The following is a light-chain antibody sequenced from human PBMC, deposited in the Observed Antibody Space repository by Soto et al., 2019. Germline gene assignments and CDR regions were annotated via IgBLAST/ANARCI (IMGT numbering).Light chain of an antibody. CDR2: EVS. CDR1: SSDVGSYNL. V-gene: IGLV2-23*02. J-gene: IGLJ1*01. CDR3: SSYASSSTYV. Sequence: QSVLTQPASVSGSPGQSITISCTGTSSDVGSYNLVSWYQQHPGKAPKVMIYEVSKRPSGVPNRFSGSKSGNTASLTISGLQAEYEADYYCSSYASSSTYVFGTGTKVTVL.